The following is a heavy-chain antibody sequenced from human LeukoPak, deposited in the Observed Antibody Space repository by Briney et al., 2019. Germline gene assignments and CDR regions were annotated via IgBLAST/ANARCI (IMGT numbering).Heavy chain of an antibody. CDR2: INHSGST. J-gene: IGHJ4*02. D-gene: IGHD5-12*01. Sequence: KPSETLSLTCAVYGGSFSGYYWSWIRQPPGKGLEWIGEINHSGSTNYNPSLKSRVTISLDTSKNQFSLKLSSVTAADTAVYYCAREDIDRYYFDYWGQGTLVTVSS. CDR3: AREDIDRYYFDY. V-gene: IGHV4-34*01. CDR1: GGSFSGYY.